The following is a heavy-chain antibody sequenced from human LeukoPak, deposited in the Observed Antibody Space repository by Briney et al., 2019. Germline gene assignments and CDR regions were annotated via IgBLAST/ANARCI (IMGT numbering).Heavy chain of an antibody. CDR3: ARPYGDYNYYDY. CDR1: GYTFTGYY. Sequence: VASVKVSCKASGYTFTGYYMHWVRQAPGQGLEWMGWINPNSGGTNYAQKFQGRVTMTRDTSISTAYMELSRLRSDDTAVYYCARPYGDYNYYDYWGQGTLVTVSS. D-gene: IGHD4-17*01. CDR2: INPNSGGT. J-gene: IGHJ4*02. V-gene: IGHV1-2*02.